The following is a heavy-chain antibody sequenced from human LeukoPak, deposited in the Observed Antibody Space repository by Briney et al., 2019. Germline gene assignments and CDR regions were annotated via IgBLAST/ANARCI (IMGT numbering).Heavy chain of an antibody. CDR2: IKSKGDGETI. Sequence: PGGSLRISCAASGFTFTNAWMSWVRQAPGKGMEWVGRIKSKGDGETIDNAAPVKGRFTMSRDDSKATLYLQMNSLKAEDTAVYYCTTDLGLTMIRGVIVYWGQGALVTVSS. D-gene: IGHD3-10*01. CDR1: GFTFTNAW. CDR3: TTDLGLTMIRGVIVY. J-gene: IGHJ4*02. V-gene: IGHV3-15*01.